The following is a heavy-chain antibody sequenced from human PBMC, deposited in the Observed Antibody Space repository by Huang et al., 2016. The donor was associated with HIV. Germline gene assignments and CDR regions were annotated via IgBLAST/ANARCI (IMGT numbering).Heavy chain of an antibody. Sequence: QIRLVQSGAEVKKPGASVRVSCQAAGYAFSDYGFSWVRQAPGQGPEGGGWISVSNGETNYGQRFQGRVTVTTDTSTTTVYMDLRSLRSDDTAVYYCARDPKYHSFPYFRQRRGIEIWGQGTVVTVSS. V-gene: IGHV1-18*04. J-gene: IGHJ3*02. CDR2: ISVSNGET. D-gene: IGHD3-16*01. CDR1: GYAFSDYG. CDR3: ARDPKYHSFPYFRQRRGIEI.